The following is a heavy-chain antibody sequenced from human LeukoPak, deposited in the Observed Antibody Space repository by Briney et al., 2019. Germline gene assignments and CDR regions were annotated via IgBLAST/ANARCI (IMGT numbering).Heavy chain of an antibody. CDR1: GYTFTGYY. D-gene: IGHD2-2*01. CDR2: INPNSGGT. CDR3: ARGGIVVVPAAANWLDP. V-gene: IGHV1-2*02. Sequence: GASVKVSCKASGYTFTGYYMHWVRQAPGQGLEWMGWINPNSGGTNYAQKFQGRVTMTRDTSISTAYMELSRLRSDDTAVYYCARGGIVVVPAAANWLDPWGQGTLVTVSS. J-gene: IGHJ5*02.